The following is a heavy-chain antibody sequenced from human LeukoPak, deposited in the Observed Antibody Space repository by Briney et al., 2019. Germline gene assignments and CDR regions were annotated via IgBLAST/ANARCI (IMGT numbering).Heavy chain of an antibody. D-gene: IGHD3-22*01. CDR1: GGSISSSDYY. CDR3: ARTYYYDNSGYEFDY. Sequence: SETLSLTCIVSGGSISSSDYYWGWVRQPPGKGLEWIGSIYHSGSTYYNPSLKTRVTISVDTSKNQISLKLTSVTAADTAVYYCARTYYYDNSGYEFDYWGQGTLVTVSS. CDR2: IYHSGST. V-gene: IGHV4-39*01. J-gene: IGHJ4*02.